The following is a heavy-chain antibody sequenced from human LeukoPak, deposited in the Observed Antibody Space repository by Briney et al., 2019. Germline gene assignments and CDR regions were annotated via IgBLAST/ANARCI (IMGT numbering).Heavy chain of an antibody. CDR1: GGTFNSYA. CDR2: IIPIFGTA. V-gene: IGHV1-69*06. CDR3: ARDNDSRDPPHFDY. Sequence: ASVKVSCKASGGTFNSYAISWVRQAPGQGLEWMGGIIPIFGTANYARKFRGRVTLTADKSTRTAYMELSSLRSEDTAVYYCARDNDSRDPPHFDYWGQGTLVTVSS. D-gene: IGHD3-16*01. J-gene: IGHJ4*02.